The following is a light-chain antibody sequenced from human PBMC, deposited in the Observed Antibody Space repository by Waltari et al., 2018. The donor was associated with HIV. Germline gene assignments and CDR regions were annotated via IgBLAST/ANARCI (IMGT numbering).Light chain of an antibody. CDR2: LNSDGSH. V-gene: IGLV4-69*01. Sequence: QLALTQSPSASASLGASVRPTCTLSSGQSSYSIAWHPQQPEKGPRFLMRLNSDGSHTRGDGIPDRFSGSASGAERYLTISSLQSEDEADYYCQSWDNGVRVFGGGTKLTVL. CDR3: QSWDNGVRV. J-gene: IGLJ3*02. CDR1: SGQSSYS.